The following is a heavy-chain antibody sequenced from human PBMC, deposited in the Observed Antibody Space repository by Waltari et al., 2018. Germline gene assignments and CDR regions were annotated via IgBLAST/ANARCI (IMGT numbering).Heavy chain of an antibody. Sequence: QVQLQESGPGLAKPSEPLSPTCPVSGGSIGSTYWRWIRRPPATGRQWIGHIYYSGSTNYNPSLKSRVTISVDTSKNQFSLKLSAVTAADTAVYDCAGVRDSAAGYYFDYWGQGTLVTVSS. CDR1: GGSIGSTY. CDR2: IYYSGST. J-gene: IGHJ4*02. D-gene: IGHD6-13*01. V-gene: IGHV4-59*01. CDR3: AGVRDSAAGYYFDY.